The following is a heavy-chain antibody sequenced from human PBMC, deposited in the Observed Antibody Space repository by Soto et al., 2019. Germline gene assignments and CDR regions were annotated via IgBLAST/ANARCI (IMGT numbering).Heavy chain of an antibody. D-gene: IGHD4-17*01. J-gene: IGHJ4*02. CDR3: ASHYEGPSTLDW. Sequence: QVQLVQSGAEVKKPASSVKVSCKASGGTFSSYAISSVRQAPGQGLEWMGGIIPIFGTANYAQKFQGIVTITADDSTSTAYMELRSLRSEDTAVYYCASHYEGPSTLDWWGQGTLVTVSS. CDR1: GGTFSSYA. V-gene: IGHV1-69*01. CDR2: IIPIFGTA.